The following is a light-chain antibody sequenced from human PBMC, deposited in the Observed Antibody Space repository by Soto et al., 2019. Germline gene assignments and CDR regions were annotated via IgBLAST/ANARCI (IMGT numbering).Light chain of an antibody. J-gene: IGKJ3*01. CDR3: QQDGDSLFT. Sequence: EIVLTQSPGTLSVSPGERASLSCRASQSVSSSLLAWYQQKPGQAPRVLIYGATSRATGIPDRFSGSVSGTDFTLTISRLEPEDFAVYYCQQDGDSLFTFGPGTKVDIK. CDR2: GAT. CDR1: QSVSSSL. V-gene: IGKV3-20*01.